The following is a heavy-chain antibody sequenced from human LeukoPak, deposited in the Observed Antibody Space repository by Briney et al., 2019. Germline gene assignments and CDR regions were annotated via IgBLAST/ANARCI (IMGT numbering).Heavy chain of an antibody. CDR1: GYTFTSYG. J-gene: IGHJ6*04. Sequence: ASVKVSCKASGYTFTSYGITWVRQAPGQGLEWMGWISVYNGNTNYAQKLQGRVTMTTDTSTSTAYMELRSLRSDDMAVYYCASYGSGSYHNYYGMDVWGKGTTVTVSS. CDR3: ASYGSGSYHNYYGMDV. CDR2: ISVYNGNT. V-gene: IGHV1-18*03. D-gene: IGHD3-10*01.